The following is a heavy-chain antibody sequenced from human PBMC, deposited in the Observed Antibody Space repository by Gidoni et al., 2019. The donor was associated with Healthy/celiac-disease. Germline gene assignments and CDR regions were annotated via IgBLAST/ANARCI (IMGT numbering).Heavy chain of an antibody. CDR3: ARDSSYDSSGSFFDY. J-gene: IGHJ4*02. V-gene: IGHV4-59*01. Sequence: QVQLQASGPGLVKPSETLSLTCTVSGGSISSYYWSWIRQTPGKGLEWIGYSYYSGSTNYNPSLKSRVTISVDTSKNQFSLKLSSVTAADTAVYYCARDSSYDSSGSFFDYWGQGTLVTVSS. CDR2: SYYSGST. CDR1: GGSISSYY. D-gene: IGHD3-22*01.